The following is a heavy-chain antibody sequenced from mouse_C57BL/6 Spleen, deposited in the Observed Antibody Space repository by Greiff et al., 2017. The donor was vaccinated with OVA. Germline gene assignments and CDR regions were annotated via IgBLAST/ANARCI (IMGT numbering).Heavy chain of an antibody. J-gene: IGHJ4*01. D-gene: IGHD1-1*01. CDR1: GYTFTSYW. Sequence: VQLQQPGAELVKPGASVKMSCKASGYTFTSYWITWVKQRPGQGLEWIGDIYPGSGSTNYNEKFKSKATLTVDTSSSTAYMQLSSLTSEDSAVYYCARSPYYGSSYWYAMDYWGQGTSVTVSS. CDR3: ARSPYYGSSYWYAMDY. V-gene: IGHV1-55*01. CDR2: IYPGSGST.